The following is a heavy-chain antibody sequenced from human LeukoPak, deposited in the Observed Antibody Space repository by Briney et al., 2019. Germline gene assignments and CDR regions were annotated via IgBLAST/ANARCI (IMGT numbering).Heavy chain of an antibody. CDR1: GFTLINSA. V-gene: IGHV1-58*01. CDR3: AAGDTLVRGVIIPFAP. Sequence: SVKVSCKASGFTLINSAVQWVRQARGQRLEWVGWTIVGSGQTRYAQKFQERVTITRDMSTSTAFLELGSLRPEDSAVYYCAAGDTLVRGVIIPFAPWGQGTLVTVSS. J-gene: IGHJ5*02. CDR2: TIVGSGQT. D-gene: IGHD3-10*01.